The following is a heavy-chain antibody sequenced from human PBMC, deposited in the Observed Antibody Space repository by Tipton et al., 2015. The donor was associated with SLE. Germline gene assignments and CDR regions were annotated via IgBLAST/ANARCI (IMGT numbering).Heavy chain of an antibody. CDR2: IYNSGSS. D-gene: IGHD7-27*01. CDR1: GVSISTSTSY. V-gene: IGHV4-31*03. CDR3: ARAPGLSGAHNWFDP. Sequence: TLSLTCTVSGVSISTSTSYWGYWAWIRQPPGKGLEWIGYIYNSGSSSYNPSLKSRVSISVDTSKNQFSLKLSSVTAADTAVYYCARAPGLSGAHNWFDPWGQGTLVTVSS. J-gene: IGHJ5*02.